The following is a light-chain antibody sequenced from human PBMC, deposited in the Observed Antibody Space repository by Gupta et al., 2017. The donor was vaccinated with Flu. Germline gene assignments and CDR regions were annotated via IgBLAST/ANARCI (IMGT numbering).Light chain of an antibody. V-gene: IGLV2-14*01. J-gene: IGLJ2*01. CDR2: EVS. Sequence: SALTQPASASGSPGPSTVISFTGTSSDIGGYDYVSWYQQDPGKAPELMIFEVSRRPSRITDRFSGSKYGSTAALTISGLLAEDEAYYYCSSDTSTNTVVVFGGGTKLTVL. CDR1: SSDIGGYDY. CDR3: SSDTSTNTVVV.